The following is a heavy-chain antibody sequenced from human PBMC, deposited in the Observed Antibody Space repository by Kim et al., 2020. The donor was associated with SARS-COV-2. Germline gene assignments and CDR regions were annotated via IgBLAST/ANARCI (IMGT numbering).Heavy chain of an antibody. V-gene: IGHV3-11*01. CDR1: GFTFSDYY. J-gene: IGHJ5*02. CDR2: MSSSGSTI. CDR3: ARVGRNYDFWSGRHSQSNWFDP. Sequence: GGSLRLSCAASGFTFSDYYMSWIRQAPGKGLEWVSYMSSSGSTIYYADSVKGRFTISRDNAKNSLYLQMNSLRAEDTAVYYCARVGRNYDFWSGRHSQSNWFDPWGQGTLVTVSS. D-gene: IGHD3-3*01.